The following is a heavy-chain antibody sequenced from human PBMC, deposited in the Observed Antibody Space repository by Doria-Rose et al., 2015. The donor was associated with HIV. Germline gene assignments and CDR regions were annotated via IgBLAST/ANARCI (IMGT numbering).Heavy chain of an antibody. J-gene: IGHJ4*02. D-gene: IGHD3-3*01. CDR3: ARCGWTFGVVNY. Sequence: QEQLQESGPGLVKPSETLSLTCTVSGGSISNYYWRWIRQPPGKGLEWIGYIYYSGSTNYNPSLKSRVSISVDTSKNQFSLKLRSVTAADTAIYYCARCGWTFGVVNYWVQGTLVTVSS. V-gene: IGHV4-59*01. CDR2: IYYSGST. CDR1: GGSISNYY.